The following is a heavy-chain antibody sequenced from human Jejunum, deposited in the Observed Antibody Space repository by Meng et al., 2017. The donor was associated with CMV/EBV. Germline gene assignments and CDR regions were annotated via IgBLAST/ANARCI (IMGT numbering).Heavy chain of an antibody. V-gene: IGHV3-53*01. Sequence: EVQLVESGXGLIQPXGSLRLXCAASGFTVSSSYMSWVRQASGKGLEWVSVIYSAGSTYYADSVKGRFTISRDNSRNTLYLQMNTLRAEDTATYYCARGYCSGGNCYGYWGQGTLVTVSS. CDR3: ARGYCSGGNCYGY. D-gene: IGHD2-15*01. CDR1: GFTVSSSY. CDR2: IYSAGST. J-gene: IGHJ4*02.